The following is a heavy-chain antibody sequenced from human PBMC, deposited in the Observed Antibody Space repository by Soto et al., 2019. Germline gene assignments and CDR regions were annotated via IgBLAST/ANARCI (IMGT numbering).Heavy chain of an antibody. CDR1: GFTFSNYW. D-gene: IGHD3-3*01. J-gene: IGHJ4*02. CDR3: AKKVTIYAVDPADY. CDR2: MSGSGDDA. V-gene: IGHV3-23*01. Sequence: GGSXRLSCATSGFTFSNYWMIWARHAPGKGLEWVSVMSGSGDDAYYADSVNGRFTISRDNSKNTLYLQMNSLRAEDTAVYFCAKKVTIYAVDPADYWGQGTQVTVSS.